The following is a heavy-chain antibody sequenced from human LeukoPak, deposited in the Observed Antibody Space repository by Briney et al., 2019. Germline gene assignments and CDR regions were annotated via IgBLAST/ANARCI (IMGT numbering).Heavy chain of an antibody. D-gene: IGHD3-10*01. J-gene: IGHJ5*02. CDR2: IRYDGSNK. Sequence: PGGSLRLSCAASGFTFSSYGMHWVRQAPGKGLEWVAFIRYDGSNKYYADSVKGRFTISRDNSKNTLYLQMNSLRAEDTALYYCAKDPGQFEYWFDPWGQGTLVTVSS. CDR1: GFTFSSYG. CDR3: AKDPGQFEYWFDP. V-gene: IGHV3-30*02.